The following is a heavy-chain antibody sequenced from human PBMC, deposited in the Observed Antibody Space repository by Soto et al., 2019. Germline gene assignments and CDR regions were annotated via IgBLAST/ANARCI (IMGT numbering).Heavy chain of an antibody. V-gene: IGHV4-30-4*01. CDR2: IYYSGST. CDR3: ARAKAKYDFWSGYSYYYYGMDV. D-gene: IGHD3-3*01. CDR1: GGSISSGDYY. J-gene: IGHJ6*02. Sequence: QVQLQESGPGLVKPSQTLSLTCTVSGGSISSGDYYWSWIRQPPGKGLEWIGYIYYSGSTYYNPSHKSRVTISVDPSKNQFSLKLSSVTAADTAVYYCARAKAKYDFWSGYSYYYYGMDVWGQGTTVTVSS.